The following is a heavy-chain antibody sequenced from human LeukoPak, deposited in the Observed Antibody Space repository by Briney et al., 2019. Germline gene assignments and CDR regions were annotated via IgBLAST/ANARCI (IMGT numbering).Heavy chain of an antibody. D-gene: IGHD1-26*01. Sequence: PGGSLRLSCTVSGFAFSGYAMSWVRQAPGKGPEWVSSIGARGDVTYSADSVKGRFTISRDNSKRTLFLQMNSLRAEDTAVYCCAKVHYTASFPGSFPGRNYFDSWGRGSLVTVSS. V-gene: IGHV3-23*01. CDR1: GFAFSGYA. CDR2: IGARGDVT. J-gene: IGHJ4*02. CDR3: AKVHYTASFPGSFPGRNYFDS.